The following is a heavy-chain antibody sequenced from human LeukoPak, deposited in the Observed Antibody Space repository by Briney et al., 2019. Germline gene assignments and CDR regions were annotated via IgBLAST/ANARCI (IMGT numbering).Heavy chain of an antibody. CDR3: ARVGHIVAAGTYDY. CDR1: GDSIGSYY. Sequence: SETLSLTCTVSGDSIGSYYWSWIRQPPGKGLEWIGNIFYSGSPNYNPSLKSRVTTSFDTSKNQFSLKLSFVTAADTAVYYCARVGHIVAAGTYDYWGQGTLVTVSS. CDR2: IFYSGSP. J-gene: IGHJ4*02. V-gene: IGHV4-59*12. D-gene: IGHD6-13*01.